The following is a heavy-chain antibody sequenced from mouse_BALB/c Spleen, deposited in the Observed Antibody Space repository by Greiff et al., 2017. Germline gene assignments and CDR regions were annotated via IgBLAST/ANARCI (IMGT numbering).Heavy chain of an antibody. V-gene: IGHV1-7*01. CDR1: GYTFTSYW. CDR3: ARWGNYRAMDY. D-gene: IGHD2-1*01. Sequence: QVQLQQSGAELAKPGASVKMSCKASGYTFTSYWMHWVKQRPGQGLEWIGYINPSTGYTEYNQKFKDKATLTADKSSSTAYMQLSSLTSEDSAVYYCARWGNYRAMDYWGQGTSVTVSS. CDR2: INPSTGYT. J-gene: IGHJ4*01.